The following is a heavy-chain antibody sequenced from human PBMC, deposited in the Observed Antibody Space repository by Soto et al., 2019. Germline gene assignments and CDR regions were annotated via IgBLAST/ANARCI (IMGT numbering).Heavy chain of an antibody. CDR1: AFTFSGSA. D-gene: IGHD1-1*01. V-gene: IGHV3-23*01. J-gene: IGHJ4*02. CDR3: VKGGWGTVVDY. Sequence: EVQVLESGGGLVQPRGSLRLSCAASAFTFSGSAMTWVRQAPGKGLEWLSTITKTGDDTYYADSVKGRFTISRDDSKNTVYLQMSGLRVEDTAVYHCVKGGWGTVVDYWGQGTPVIVSS. CDR2: ITKTGDDT.